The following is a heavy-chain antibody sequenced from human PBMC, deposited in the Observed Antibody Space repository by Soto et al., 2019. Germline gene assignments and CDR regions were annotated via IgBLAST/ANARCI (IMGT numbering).Heavy chain of an antibody. CDR2: ISYDRSKK. CDR1: GFTFSSYG. J-gene: IGHJ6*02. Sequence: GESLRLSSAASGFTFSSYGMHWVRQAPGKGLEWVTVISYDRSKKYYADSEKGRFTISRDNSKNPLYLQMNSLRAEDTAVYYCAKDQRVTMVRGATGRSIDSYYYYGMDVWGQGT. CDR3: AKDQRVTMVRGATGRSIDSYYYYGMDV. D-gene: IGHD3-10*01. V-gene: IGHV3-30*18.